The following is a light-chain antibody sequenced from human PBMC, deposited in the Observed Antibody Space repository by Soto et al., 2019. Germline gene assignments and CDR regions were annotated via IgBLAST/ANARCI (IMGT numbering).Light chain of an antibody. CDR2: DAS. V-gene: IGKV1-33*01. Sequence: DIQVTQSPSSLSASVGDRVTITCQASQDITNYLNWYQQKPGKAPKLLIYDASNLETGVPSRFRGSGSWTDFTFTISDLQPEDVATYYCQQYDNLLISFGQGTRLDIK. CDR1: QDITNY. J-gene: IGKJ5*01. CDR3: QQYDNLLIS.